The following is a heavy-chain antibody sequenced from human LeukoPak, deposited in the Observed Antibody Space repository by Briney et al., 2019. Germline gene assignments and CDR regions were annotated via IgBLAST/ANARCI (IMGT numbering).Heavy chain of an antibody. J-gene: IGHJ4*02. CDR2: IGSSSSYI. CDR3: AASTKHTAMVDY. V-gene: IGHV3-21*01. Sequence: KTGGSLRLSCAASGFTFSSYSMNWVRQAPGKGLEWVSSIGSSSSYIYYADSVKGRFTISRDSAKNSLYLQMNSLRAEDTAVYYCAASTKHTAMVDYWGQGTLVTVSS. D-gene: IGHD5-18*01. CDR1: GFTFSSYS.